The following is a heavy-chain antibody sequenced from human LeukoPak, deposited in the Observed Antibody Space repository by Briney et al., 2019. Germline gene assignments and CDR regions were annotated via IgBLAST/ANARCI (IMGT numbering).Heavy chain of an antibody. CDR1: GFTVSSNF. J-gene: IGHJ4*02. CDR2: IYSGGST. D-gene: IGHD6-19*01. Sequence: GGSLRLSCAASGFTVSSNFMSWVRQAPGKGLEWVSVIYSGGSTYYADSVKGRFTISRDNSKNTVYLQMNSLRAEDTAVYYCARDSSGWPFDYWGQGTLVTVSS. CDR3: ARDSSGWPFDY. V-gene: IGHV3-66*01.